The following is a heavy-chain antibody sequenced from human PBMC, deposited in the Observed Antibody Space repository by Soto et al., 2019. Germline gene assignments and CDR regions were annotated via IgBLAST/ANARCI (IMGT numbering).Heavy chain of an antibody. CDR3: AKVQEAQLGIVVVISIFAF. Sequence: QHWWSLRLSCASSGFSVSIYAMGWFRQAPGKGLEWVSAISGSGGSTYYADSVKGRFTISRDNSKNTLYLQMNSLRAEDTAVYYSAKVQEAQLGIVVVISIFAFRGKGSLDPVS. V-gene: IGHV3-23*01. CDR1: GFSVSIYA. D-gene: IGHD3-22*01. J-gene: IGHJ4*02. CDR2: ISGSGGST.